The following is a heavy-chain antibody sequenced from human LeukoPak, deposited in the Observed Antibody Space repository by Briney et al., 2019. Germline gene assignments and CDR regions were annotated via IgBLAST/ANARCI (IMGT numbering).Heavy chain of an antibody. CDR3: ARPLSNGYFHDSGGYYPYAMDV. J-gene: IGHJ6*02. CDR1: GFTFSTST. D-gene: IGHD3-22*01. Sequence: PGGSLRLSCAASGFTFSTSTMHWVRPAPGKGLAWVAVISYDGSNKFYADSVKGRFAISRDNSKNTLYLQMNSLRGYDSAVYYCARPLSNGYFHDSGGYYPYAMDVWGQGTTVTVSS. V-gene: IGHV3-30*09. CDR2: ISYDGSNK.